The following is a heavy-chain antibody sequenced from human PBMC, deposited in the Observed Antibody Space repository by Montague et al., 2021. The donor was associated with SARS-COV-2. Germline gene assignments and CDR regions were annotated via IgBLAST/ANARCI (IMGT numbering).Heavy chain of an antibody. J-gene: IGHJ4*02. V-gene: IGHV4-39*01. Sequence: SETLSLTCSVSGGSVSRTDYYWAWIRQAPGKGLEWAATVHTSGTTYSNTSLKSRVLISIDTSKNQFSLKLTSMTAADTSVYFCARQVWRKDFDFWGQGLLVTVSS. CDR2: VHTSGTT. CDR3: ARQVWRKDFDF. CDR1: GGSVSRTDYY. D-gene: IGHD1-14*01.